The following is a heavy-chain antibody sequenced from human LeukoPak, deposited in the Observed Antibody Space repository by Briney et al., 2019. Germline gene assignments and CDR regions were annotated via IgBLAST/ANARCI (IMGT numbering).Heavy chain of an antibody. D-gene: IGHD3-22*01. V-gene: IGHV4-39*01. J-gene: IGHJ4*02. CDR1: GGSFSSYY. Sequence: SETLSLTCAVYGGSFSSYYWGWIRQPPGKGLEWIGSIYYSGSTYYNPSLKSRVTISVDTSKNQFSLKLSSVTAADTAVYYCARVVRSGYGDYWGQGTLVTVSS. CDR2: IYYSGST. CDR3: ARVVRSGYGDY.